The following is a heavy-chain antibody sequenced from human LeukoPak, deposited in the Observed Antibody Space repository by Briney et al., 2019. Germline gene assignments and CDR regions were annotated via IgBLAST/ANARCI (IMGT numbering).Heavy chain of an antibody. J-gene: IGHJ4*02. CDR1: GFTFSSYH. CDR2: FSKDGSSK. CDR3: AREGLEMATISGFDY. Sequence: GGSLRLSCAASGFTFSSYHMHWVRQAPGTGLEWVAVFSKDGSSKSYADSVKGRFTISRDNSENTLYLQMNSLRPEDTAVYYCAREGLEMATISGFDYWGQGTLVTVSS. V-gene: IGHV3-30*04. D-gene: IGHD5-24*01.